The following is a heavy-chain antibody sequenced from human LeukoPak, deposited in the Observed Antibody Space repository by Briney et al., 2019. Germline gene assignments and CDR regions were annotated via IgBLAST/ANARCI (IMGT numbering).Heavy chain of an antibody. Sequence: GGSLRLSCAASGFTFSSYWMHWVRQAPGKGLVWVSRINSDGSSTSYADSVKGRFTISRDNAKNTLYLQMNSLRAEDTAVYYCASLPLEQLGLGVNFDYWGQGTLVTVSS. J-gene: IGHJ4*02. D-gene: IGHD6-6*01. CDR2: INSDGSST. CDR1: GFTFSSYW. V-gene: IGHV3-74*01. CDR3: ASLPLEQLGLGVNFDY.